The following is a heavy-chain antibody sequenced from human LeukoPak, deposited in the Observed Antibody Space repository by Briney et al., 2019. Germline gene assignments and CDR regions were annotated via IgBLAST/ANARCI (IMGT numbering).Heavy chain of an antibody. D-gene: IGHD2-21*02. Sequence: GGSLRLSCAASGFTFSSYEFNWVRQAPGKGLEWVSYISSSGTMIYYADSVRGRFTISRDNSKNSLYLQMNNLRAEDTAVYYCAREVASCGGDCLAPWGQGTLVTVSS. V-gene: IGHV3-48*03. CDR3: AREVASCGGDCLAP. J-gene: IGHJ5*02. CDR1: GFTFSSYE. CDR2: ISSSGTMI.